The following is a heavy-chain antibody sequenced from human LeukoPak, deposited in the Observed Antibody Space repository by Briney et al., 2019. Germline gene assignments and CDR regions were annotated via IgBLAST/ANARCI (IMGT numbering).Heavy chain of an antibody. D-gene: IGHD1-26*01. CDR1: GGSISTFY. CDR2: IYYSGIT. Sequence: SETLSLTCTVSGGSISTFYWSWIRQPPGKGLEWIGYIYYSGITNYNPSLKSRVTISVDTSKNQFSLKLSSVAAADTAVYYCARQGSGSRAAFDYLGQGTLVTVSS. V-gene: IGHV4-59*08. J-gene: IGHJ4*02. CDR3: ARQGSGSRAAFDY.